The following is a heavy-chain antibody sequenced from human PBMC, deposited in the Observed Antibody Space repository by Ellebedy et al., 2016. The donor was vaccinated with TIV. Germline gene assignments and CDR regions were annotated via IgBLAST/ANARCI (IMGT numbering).Heavy chain of an antibody. CDR1: GFTFSSYE. Sequence: GGSLRLSCAASGFTFSSYEMNWVRQAPGKGLEWVANIKQDGSEKYYVDSVKGRFTISRDNAKNTLYLQMNSLRAEDTAVYYCAGGEEIVGAGVNYWGQGTLVTVSS. J-gene: IGHJ4*02. D-gene: IGHD1-26*01. V-gene: IGHV3-7*01. CDR3: AGGEEIVGAGVNY. CDR2: IKQDGSEK.